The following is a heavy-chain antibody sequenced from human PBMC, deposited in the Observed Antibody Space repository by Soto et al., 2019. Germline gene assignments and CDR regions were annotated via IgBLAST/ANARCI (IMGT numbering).Heavy chain of an antibody. CDR3: ARGRYCLTGRCFPNWFDS. J-gene: IGHJ5*01. V-gene: IGHV4-30-4*01. CDR2: IYKSATT. CDR1: GDSVSNLDYF. Sequence: SETLSLTCSVSGDSVSNLDYFWAWIRQPPGQALEYIGYIYKSATTYYNPSFESRVAISVDTSKSQFSLNVTSVTAADTAVYFCARGRYCLTGRCFPNWFDSWGQGALVTVSS. D-gene: IGHD7-27*01.